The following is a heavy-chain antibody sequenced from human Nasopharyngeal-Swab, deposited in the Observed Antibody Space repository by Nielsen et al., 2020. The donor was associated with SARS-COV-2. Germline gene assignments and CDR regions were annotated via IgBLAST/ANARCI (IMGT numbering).Heavy chain of an antibody. CDR2: ISPNSGGT. CDR3: ASWGSSSGAFDY. Sequence: WVRQAPGQGLEWMGRISPNSGGTNYAQKFQGRVTMTRDTSISTAYMELSRLRSDDTAVYYCASWGSSSGAFDYWGQGTLVTVSS. D-gene: IGHD6-6*01. V-gene: IGHV1-2*06. J-gene: IGHJ4*02.